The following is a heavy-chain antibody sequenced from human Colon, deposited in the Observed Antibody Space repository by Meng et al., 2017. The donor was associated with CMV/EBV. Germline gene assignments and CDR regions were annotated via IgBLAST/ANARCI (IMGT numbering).Heavy chain of an antibody. Sequence: GESLKISCAASGFPFNTYWMHWVRQGPGKGLEWVARINSDETGANYAVSVKGRFTITRDHAKSTLYLQMNSLRGDDTAIYYCARDPRGYGMDVWGQGTTVTVSS. CDR2: INSDETGA. CDR3: ARDPRGYGMDV. J-gene: IGHJ6*02. V-gene: IGHV3-74*01. CDR1: GFPFNTYW.